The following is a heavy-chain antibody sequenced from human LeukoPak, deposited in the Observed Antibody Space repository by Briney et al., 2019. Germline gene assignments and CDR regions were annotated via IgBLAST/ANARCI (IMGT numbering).Heavy chain of an antibody. CDR1: GFTVSSNY. D-gene: IGHD6-13*01. J-gene: IGHJ4*02. V-gene: IGHV3-66*01. CDR2: IYSGGST. Sequence: GGSLRLSCAPSGFTVSSNYMSWSGQPPGKGWEWVSVIYSGGSTYYADSVKGRFTISRDNSKNTLYLQMNSLRAEDTAVYYCARFSWYRSGYWGQGTLVTVSS. CDR3: ARFSWYRSGY.